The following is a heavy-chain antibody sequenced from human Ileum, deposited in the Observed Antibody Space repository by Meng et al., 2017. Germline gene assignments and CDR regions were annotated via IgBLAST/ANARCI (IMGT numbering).Heavy chain of an antibody. CDR3: VREGGEVRATRSFDY. D-gene: IGHD1-26*01. Sequence: QVQLVQSGAEVKKTGASVQVSCEASGYTFTNYYLHWVRQAPEQGLEWVGLINPGDDGIEYAQGFQGRVTITSDTSTHTVYMDLRSLRSEDTAVYYCVREGGEVRATRSFDYWGQGTLVTVSS. CDR1: GYTFTNYY. CDR2: INPGDDGI. J-gene: IGHJ4*02. V-gene: IGHV1-46*01.